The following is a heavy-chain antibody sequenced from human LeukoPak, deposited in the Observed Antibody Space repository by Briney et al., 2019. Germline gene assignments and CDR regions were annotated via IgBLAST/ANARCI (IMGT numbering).Heavy chain of an antibody. Sequence: GGTLRLSSVGSGFTFSSYEMNWVREAPGKGLEWLSYIGSSDSTTHYADSVKGRFTISRDNAKNSLYLQMNSLRAEDTAVYYCARRRVSSDSTGYCPDFDYWGQGTLVTVSS. CDR1: GFTFSSYE. J-gene: IGHJ4*02. CDR3: ARRRVSSDSTGYCPDFDY. D-gene: IGHD3-22*01. V-gene: IGHV3-48*03. CDR2: IGSSDSTT.